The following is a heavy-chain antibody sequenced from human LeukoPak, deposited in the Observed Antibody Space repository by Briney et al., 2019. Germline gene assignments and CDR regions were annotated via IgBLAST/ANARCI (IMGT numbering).Heavy chain of an antibody. CDR1: GGSISSYY. D-gene: IGHD5-12*01. V-gene: IGHV4-59*01. J-gene: IGHJ4*02. CDR2: IYYSGST. CDR3: ARAQSGYVFDY. Sequence: SETLSLTCTVSGGSISSYYWSWIRQPPGKGLEWIGYIYYSGSTNYNPSLKSRVTISVDTSKNQFSLKLSSVTAADTAVYYCARAQSGYVFDYWGQGTLVTVSS.